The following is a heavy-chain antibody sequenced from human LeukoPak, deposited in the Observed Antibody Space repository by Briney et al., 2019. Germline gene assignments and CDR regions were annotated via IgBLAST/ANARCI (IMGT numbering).Heavy chain of an antibody. D-gene: IGHD2-2*02. CDR2: IYYSGST. Sequence: SETLSLTCTVSGGSISSYYWSWIRQPPGKGLEWIGYIYYSGSTNYSPSLKSRVTISVDMSKNQFSLKLSSVTAADTAVYYCARGPYCSSTSCYTRFDPWGQGTLVTVSS. CDR1: GGSISSYY. V-gene: IGHV4-59*01. J-gene: IGHJ5*02. CDR3: ARGPYCSSTSCYTRFDP.